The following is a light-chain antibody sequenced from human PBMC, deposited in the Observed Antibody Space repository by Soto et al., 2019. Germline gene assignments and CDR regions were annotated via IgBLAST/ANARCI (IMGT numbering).Light chain of an antibody. V-gene: IGKV3-11*01. CDR1: QSVSSH. CDR3: QQRSNWPPVLT. Sequence: EIVLTQSPASLSLSPGERATLSCRASQSVSSHLAWFQQRPGQAPRLLIYGASNRATGIPARFGGSGSGTTFTLTIRSLEPEDFAVYYCQQRSNWPPVLTFGGGTKVEIK. CDR2: GAS. J-gene: IGKJ4*01.